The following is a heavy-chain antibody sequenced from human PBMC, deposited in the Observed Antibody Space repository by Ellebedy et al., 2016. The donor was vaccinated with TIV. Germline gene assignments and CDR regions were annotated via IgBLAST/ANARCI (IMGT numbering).Heavy chain of an antibody. CDR1: GDSVSSNGIA. J-gene: IGHJ3*02. Sequence: SQTLSLTCAISGDSVSSNGIAWNWIRQSPSRGLEWLGRTYYRSKWYNDYAVSVRGRITISLDTSKNQFSLQLNSVTPEDTAVYYCARGINNAFDIWGQGTVVTVSS. CDR2: TYYRSKWYN. CDR3: ARGINNAFDI. D-gene: IGHD6-13*01. V-gene: IGHV6-1*01.